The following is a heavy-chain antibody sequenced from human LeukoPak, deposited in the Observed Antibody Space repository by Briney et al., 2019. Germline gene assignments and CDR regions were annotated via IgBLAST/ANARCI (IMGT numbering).Heavy chain of an antibody. CDR1: GGSICSYY. V-gene: IGHV4-59*08. CDR3: ARYYGSDSYYFDY. CDR2: IYYSGST. D-gene: IGHD3-10*01. Sequence: SETLSLTCTVSGGSICSYYWGWIRQPPGKGLEWIGYIYYSGSTNYNPSLQSRVTISVDTPKNQFSLKLSSVTAADTAVYYCARYYGSDSYYFDYWGQGTLVTVSS. J-gene: IGHJ4*02.